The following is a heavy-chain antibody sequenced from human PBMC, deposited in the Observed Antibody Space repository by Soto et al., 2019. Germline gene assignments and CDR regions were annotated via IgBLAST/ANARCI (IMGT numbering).Heavy chain of an antibody. V-gene: IGHV3-33*01. CDR2: IWYDGSNK. D-gene: IGHD6-13*01. Sequence: GGSLRLSCAASGFTFSSYGMHWVRQAPGKGLEWVAVIWYDGSNKYYADSVKGRFTISRDNSKNTLYLQMNSLRAEDTAVYYCARGKVSSSWFYYYYGMDVWGQGTTVTVSS. CDR1: GFTFSSYG. J-gene: IGHJ6*02. CDR3: ARGKVSSSWFYYYYGMDV.